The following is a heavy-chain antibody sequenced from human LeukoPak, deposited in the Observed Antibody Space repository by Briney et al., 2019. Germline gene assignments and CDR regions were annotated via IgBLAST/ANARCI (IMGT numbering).Heavy chain of an antibody. V-gene: IGHV1-18*01. J-gene: IGHJ6*02. CDR2: ISAYNGNT. D-gene: IGHD2-2*01. CDR3: ARGEIVVVPAASYHYYYGMDV. Sequence: AAVKVSCKASGYTFTSYGISWVRQAPGQGLEWMGWISAYNGNTNYAQKLQGRVTMTTDTSTSTAYMELRSLRSDDTAVYYCARGEIVVVPAASYHYYYGMDVWGQGTTVTVSS. CDR1: GYTFTSYG.